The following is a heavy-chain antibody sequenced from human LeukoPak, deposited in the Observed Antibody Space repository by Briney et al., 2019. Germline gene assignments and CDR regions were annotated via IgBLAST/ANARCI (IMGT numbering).Heavy chain of an antibody. CDR2: ISSNGGST. CDR3: ARAGIVGATAYFDY. Sequence: PGGSLRLSCAASGFTFSGYAMHWVRQAPGKGLEYVSAISSNGGSTYYANSVKGRFTISRDNSKNTLYLQMGSLRAEDMAVYYCARAGIVGATAYFDYWGQGTLVTVSS. CDR1: GFTFSGYA. V-gene: IGHV3-64*01. J-gene: IGHJ4*02. D-gene: IGHD1-26*01.